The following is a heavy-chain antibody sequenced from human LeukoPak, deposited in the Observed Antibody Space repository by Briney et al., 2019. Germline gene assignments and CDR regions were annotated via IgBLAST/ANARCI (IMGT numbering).Heavy chain of an antibody. J-gene: IGHJ3*02. V-gene: IGHV3-15*01. CDR2: IKSKTDGGTT. CDR1: GFTFSNAW. CDR3: TTDRTEVPAAISRI. Sequence: GGSLRLSCAASGFTFSNAWMSWVRQAPGKGLEWVGRIKSKTDGGTTDYAAPVKGRFTISRDDSKNTLYLQMNSLKTEDTAVYYCTTDRTEVPAAISRIWGQGTMVTVSS. D-gene: IGHD2-2*02.